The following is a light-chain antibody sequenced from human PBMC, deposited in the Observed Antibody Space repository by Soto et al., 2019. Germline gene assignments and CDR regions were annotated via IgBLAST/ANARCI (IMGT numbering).Light chain of an antibody. J-gene: IGKJ3*01. CDR1: QSVSTL. V-gene: IGKV3-15*01. Sequence: IVMTQSPATLSVPPCARATLSVRASQSVSTLLAWYPQKTGQAPRLLIFGASSRATGVPARFSGSGSGTEFTHTINSLQSEDFAVYFCQQYDNLPLTFGPGTKVDNK. CDR3: QQYDNLPLT. CDR2: GAS.